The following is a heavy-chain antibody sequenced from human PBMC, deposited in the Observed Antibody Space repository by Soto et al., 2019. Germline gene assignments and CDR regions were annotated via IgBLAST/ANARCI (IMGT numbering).Heavy chain of an antibody. Sequence: QVQLVESGGGVVQPGRSLRLSCAASGFTFSSYGMHWVRQAPGKGLEWVAVISYDGSNKYYADSVKGRFTISRDNSKNTLYLQMNSLRAEDTAVYYCAKDQSNYYYSSAWGQRTLVIVSS. D-gene: IGHD3-22*01. V-gene: IGHV3-30*18. CDR3: AKDQSNYYYSSA. J-gene: IGHJ1*01. CDR1: GFTFSSYG. CDR2: ISYDGSNK.